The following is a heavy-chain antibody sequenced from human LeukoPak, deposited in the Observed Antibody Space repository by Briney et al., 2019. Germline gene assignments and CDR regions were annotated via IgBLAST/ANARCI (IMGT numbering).Heavy chain of an antibody. D-gene: IGHD3-10*02. CDR1: GFTFRSYW. J-gene: IGHJ6*04. V-gene: IGHV3-74*01. CDR3: AELGITMIGGV. Sequence: PGGSLRLSCAASGFTFRSYWMHWVRQAPGKGLVWVSRINTDGSNTNYADSVKGRFTISRDNAKNTLYLQMSSLRAEDTAVYYCAELGITMIGGVWGKGTTVTISS. CDR2: INTDGSNT.